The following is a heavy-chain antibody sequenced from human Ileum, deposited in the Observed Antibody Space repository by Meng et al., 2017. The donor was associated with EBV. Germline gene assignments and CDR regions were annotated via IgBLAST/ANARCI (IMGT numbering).Heavy chain of an antibody. Sequence: EVKLVESGGGLVQPGGSLRLSCAVSGFSFSRFWMHWVRQVPGKGLVWVARTNEDGGITNYADSVKGRFTISRDNTRNTLYLQMNSLRDEDTAVYFCSRDLAGPFDDWGQGTLVTVSS. J-gene: IGHJ4*02. CDR3: SRDLAGPFDD. V-gene: IGHV3-74*01. CDR2: TNEDGGIT. CDR1: GFSFSRFW.